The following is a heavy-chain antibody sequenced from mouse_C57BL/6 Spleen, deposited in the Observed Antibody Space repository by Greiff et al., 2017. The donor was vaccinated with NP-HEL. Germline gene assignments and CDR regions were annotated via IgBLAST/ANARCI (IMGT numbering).Heavy chain of an antibody. Sequence: EVKVEESGGGLVKPGGSLKLSCAASGFTFSDYGMHWVRQAPEKGLEWVAYISSGSSTIYYADTVKGRFTISRDNAKNTLFLQMTSLRSEDTAMYYCARGTDYGSSSDYFDYWGQGTTLTVSS. V-gene: IGHV5-17*01. CDR3: ARGTDYGSSSDYFDY. CDR2: ISSGSSTI. D-gene: IGHD1-1*01. J-gene: IGHJ2*01. CDR1: GFTFSDYG.